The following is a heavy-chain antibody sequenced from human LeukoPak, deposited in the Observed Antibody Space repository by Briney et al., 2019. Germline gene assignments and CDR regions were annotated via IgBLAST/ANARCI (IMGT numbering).Heavy chain of an antibody. V-gene: IGHV1-69*04. D-gene: IGHD6-19*01. J-gene: IGHJ5*02. Sequence: GASVKVSCKASGYTFTSYGISWVRQAPGQGLEWMGRIIPILGIANYAQKFQGRVTITADKSTSTAYMELSSLRSEDTAVYYCARGGKLIAVAGTFWFDPWGQGTLVTVSS. CDR1: GYTFTSYG. CDR2: IIPILGIA. CDR3: ARGGKLIAVAGTFWFDP.